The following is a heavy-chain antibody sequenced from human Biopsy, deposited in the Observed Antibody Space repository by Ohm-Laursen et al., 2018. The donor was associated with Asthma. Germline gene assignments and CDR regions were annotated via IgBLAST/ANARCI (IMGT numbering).Heavy chain of an antibody. Sequence: PSQTLSLTCIVSGDSISSPAYYWSWVRQHPGKGLEWIGYISYSGTTFYHPSLMSRLIISLDTSKNQFSLKLSSVTAADTAVYFCARAVDYSHYYGIDVWGQGTTVTVS. CDR1: GDSISSPAYY. J-gene: IGHJ6*02. CDR3: ARAVDYSHYYGIDV. D-gene: IGHD3-10*01. V-gene: IGHV4-31*03. CDR2: ISYSGTT.